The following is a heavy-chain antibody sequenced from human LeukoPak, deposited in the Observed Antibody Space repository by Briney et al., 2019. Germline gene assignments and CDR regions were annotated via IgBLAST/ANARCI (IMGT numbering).Heavy chain of an antibody. V-gene: IGHV3-23*01. CDR3: VKVPDGGGYYDGSGNYYGGDDAFDI. CDR2: ISGSGGST. D-gene: IGHD3-22*01. Sequence: PGGSLRLSCAASGFTFSSYAMSWVRQAPGKGLEWVSAISGSGGSTYYADSVKGRFTISRDNSKNTLYLQMNSLRAEDTAVYYCVKVPDGGGYYDGSGNYYGGDDAFDIWGQGTLVTVSS. J-gene: IGHJ3*02. CDR1: GFTFSSYA.